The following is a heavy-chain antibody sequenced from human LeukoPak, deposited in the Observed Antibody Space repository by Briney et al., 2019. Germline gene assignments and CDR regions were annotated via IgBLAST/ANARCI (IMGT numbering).Heavy chain of an antibody. D-gene: IGHD2-2*01. CDR1: GGSISSGGYY. J-gene: IGHJ3*02. CDR2: IYYSGST. V-gene: IGHV4-31*03. Sequence: SETLSLTCTVSGGSISSGGYYWSWIRQHPGKGLEWIGYIYYSGSTYYNPSLKSRVTISVDTSKNQFSLKLSSVTAADTAVYYCARAYQLPRSFDIWGQGTMVTVSS. CDR3: ARAYQLPRSFDI.